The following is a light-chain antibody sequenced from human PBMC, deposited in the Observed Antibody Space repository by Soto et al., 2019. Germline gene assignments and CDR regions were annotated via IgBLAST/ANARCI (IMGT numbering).Light chain of an antibody. J-gene: IGKJ5*01. CDR3: QQYGSSPVT. CDR1: QTVSSSY. V-gene: IGKV3-20*01. Sequence: EVVLTQSPGTLSLSPGERVTLSCRASQTVSSSYIAWYQQKPGQAPRLLIYAASSRATGIPDRFSGSGSGTDFSLTISRLEPEDFAVYYCQQYGSSPVTFGQGTRLEI. CDR2: AAS.